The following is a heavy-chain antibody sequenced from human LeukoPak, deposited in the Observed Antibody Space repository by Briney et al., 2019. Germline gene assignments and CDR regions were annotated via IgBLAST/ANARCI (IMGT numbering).Heavy chain of an antibody. J-gene: IGHJ4*02. Sequence: GGSLTLLCAASGFTFSSYSKNWVRQGPGQGLVVVSYLSSCSSTIYYTDPVKSRLTISSDNTTNSLYLQMHSLSAEATAVYYCATGPRLGIRMIVVVTKVHFDYWGQGTLGTVSS. V-gene: IGHV3-48*01. D-gene: IGHD3-22*01. CDR1: GFTFSSYS. CDR3: ATGPRLGIRMIVVVTKVHFDY. CDR2: LSSCSSTI.